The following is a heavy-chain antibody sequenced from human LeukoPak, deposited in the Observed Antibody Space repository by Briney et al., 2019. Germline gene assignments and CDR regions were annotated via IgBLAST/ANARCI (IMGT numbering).Heavy chain of an antibody. CDR1: GGSFSGYY. J-gene: IGHJ3*02. CDR2: ITHTGST. Sequence: SETLSLTCAVNGGSFSGYYWNWIRQPPGKGLEWIGDITHTGSTNDNPSLAGRVTVSVDTSKNQFSLSLASVTAADTALYYCARGRPAADEGFYILGQGTLVTVSS. V-gene: IGHV4-34*01. CDR3: ARGRPAADEGFYI. D-gene: IGHD6-13*01.